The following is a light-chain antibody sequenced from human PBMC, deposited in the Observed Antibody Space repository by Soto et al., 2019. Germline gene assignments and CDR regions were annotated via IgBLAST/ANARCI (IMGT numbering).Light chain of an antibody. J-gene: IGKJ4*01. CDR3: QQSKNWPPLT. Sequence: EIVMTQSPATLSVSPGETATLSCRASQSVTYNLTWYQQKPGQGPRLLIYGAFTRATGIPARFSGSGSGTEFTLTISSLQSEDFAVYYCQQSKNWPPLTFGGGTKVEIK. CDR2: GAF. V-gene: IGKV3-15*01. CDR1: QSVTYN.